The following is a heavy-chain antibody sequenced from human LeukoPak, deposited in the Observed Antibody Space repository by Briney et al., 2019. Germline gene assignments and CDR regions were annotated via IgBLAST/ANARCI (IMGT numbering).Heavy chain of an antibody. D-gene: IGHD5-18*01. CDR1: GGTFSSSA. CDR3: ARDQGLTAPPPYGLDV. CDR2: VIPVLNIT. J-gene: IGHJ6*02. V-gene: IGHV1-69*04. Sequence: SVKVSCKTSGGTFSSSAITWVRQASGQGLEWMGRVIPVLNITTYAQKFQGSVTITADTSTSTVYMELSSLRSEETAVYYCARDQGLTAPPPYGLDVWGQGTTVIVSS.